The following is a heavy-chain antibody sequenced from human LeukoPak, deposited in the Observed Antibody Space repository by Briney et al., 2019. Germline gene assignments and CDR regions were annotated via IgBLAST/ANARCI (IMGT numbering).Heavy chain of an antibody. V-gene: IGHV5-51*01. Sequence: RGESLKISCKGSGYTFSSYWIGWVRQMPGKGLEWMGIIYPGDSDTRYSPSFQGQVTISADKSISTAYLQWSSLKASDTAMYYCARSVPYGSGRQHYFDYWGQGTLVTVSS. J-gene: IGHJ4*02. CDR1: GYTFSSYW. CDR2: IYPGDSDT. D-gene: IGHD3-10*01. CDR3: ARSVPYGSGRQHYFDY.